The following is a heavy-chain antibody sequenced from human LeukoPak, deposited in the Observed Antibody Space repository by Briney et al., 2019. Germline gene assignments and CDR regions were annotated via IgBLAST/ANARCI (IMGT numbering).Heavy chain of an antibody. J-gene: IGHJ6*03. V-gene: IGHV3-23*01. D-gene: IGHD3-16*01. CDR2: ISGSGGST. Sequence: GGSLRLSCAASGFTFSSYAMSWVRQAPGKGLEWVSAISGSGGSTYYADSVKGRFTISRDNSKNTLYLQMNSLRAEDTAVYYCAKGVWEDYYYYYMDVWGKGTTVTVSS. CDR1: GFTFSSYA. CDR3: AKGVWEDYYYYYMDV.